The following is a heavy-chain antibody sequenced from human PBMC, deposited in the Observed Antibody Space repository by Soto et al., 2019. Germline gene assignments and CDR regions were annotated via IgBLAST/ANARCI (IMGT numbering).Heavy chain of an antibody. D-gene: IGHD6-19*01. Sequence: EVQLVESGGGQVTPGGSLRLSCAASGFTFSSYSMNWVRQAPGKGLEWVSSISSSSSYIYYADSVKGRFTISRDNAKNSLYLQMNSLRAEDTAVYYCARDQVAGTRYFDLWGRGTLVTVSS. CDR2: ISSSSSYI. CDR1: GFTFSSYS. J-gene: IGHJ2*01. CDR3: ARDQVAGTRYFDL. V-gene: IGHV3-21*01.